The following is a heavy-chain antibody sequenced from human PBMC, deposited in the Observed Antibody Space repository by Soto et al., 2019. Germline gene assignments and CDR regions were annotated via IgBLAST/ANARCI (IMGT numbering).Heavy chain of an antibody. CDR2: IIPIFGTA. Sequence: GASVKVSCKASGGTFSSYAISWVRQAPGQGLEWMGGIIPIFGTANYAQKFQGRVTITADESTSTAYMELSRLRSEDTAVYYCARGASTGAAGTSPPRRGYYYYGMDVWGQGTTVTV. CDR3: ARGASTGAAGTSPPRRGYYYYGMDV. D-gene: IGHD6-13*01. V-gene: IGHV1-69*13. CDR1: GGTFSSYA. J-gene: IGHJ6*02.